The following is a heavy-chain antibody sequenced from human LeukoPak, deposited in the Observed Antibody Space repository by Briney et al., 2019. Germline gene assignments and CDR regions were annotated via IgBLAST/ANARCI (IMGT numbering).Heavy chain of an antibody. V-gene: IGHV3-74*01. D-gene: IGHD1-26*01. J-gene: IGHJ4*02. CDR1: GFTFSRSW. Sequence: GGSLRLSCGASGFTFSRSWMHGVRQAPGKGLVCVSRINSDGTSTVYADSVKGRFTISRDNAKNTVYLQMSGLGVDDTAVYYCARDNYYSIDYWGQGTLVTVSS. CDR2: INSDGTST. CDR3: ARDNYYSIDY.